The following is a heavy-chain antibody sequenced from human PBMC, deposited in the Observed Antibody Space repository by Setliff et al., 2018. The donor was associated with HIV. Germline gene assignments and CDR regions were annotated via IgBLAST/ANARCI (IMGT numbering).Heavy chain of an antibody. D-gene: IGHD3-22*01. V-gene: IGHV4-61*08. Sequence: PSETLSLTCTVSGGSVSSGGYYWSWIRQNPGKGLEWVGYIYYTGSTYYNPSLKSRVTISVDTSKNQFSLKLSSVTAADTAVYYCASTYYYDSLHFHHWGQGTLVTVSS. CDR2: IYYTGST. CDR3: ASTYYYDSLHFHH. J-gene: IGHJ1*01. CDR1: GGSVSSGGYY.